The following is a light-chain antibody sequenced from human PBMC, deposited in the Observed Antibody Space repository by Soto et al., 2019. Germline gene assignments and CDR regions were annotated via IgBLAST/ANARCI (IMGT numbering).Light chain of an antibody. CDR2: DVS. Sequence: QSVLPQPASVSGSPGQSITISCTGTSSDVGAYDYVSWYQQYPGKAPKLMIYDVSNRPSGVSNRFSGSKSGNTASLTISGLQAEDEADYYCSSYTTSRLEFGTGTKVTVL. J-gene: IGLJ1*01. V-gene: IGLV2-14*01. CDR1: SSDVGAYDY. CDR3: SSYTTSRLE.